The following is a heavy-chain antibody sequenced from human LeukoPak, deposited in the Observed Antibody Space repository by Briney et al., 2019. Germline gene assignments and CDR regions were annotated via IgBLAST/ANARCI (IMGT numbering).Heavy chain of an antibody. V-gene: IGHV4-61*02. D-gene: IGHD2-2*01. CDR3: ARGSAAAIMSWFDP. CDR2: IYAHGST. Sequence: SETLSLTCTVSGGSISSGSYHWSWIRQPAGKGPEWIGRIYAHGSTNYNPSLKSRVTISVDTSKNQFSLNLSPVTAADTAVYYCARGSAAAIMSWFDPWGQGSRVTVSS. J-gene: IGHJ5*02. CDR1: GGSISSGSYH.